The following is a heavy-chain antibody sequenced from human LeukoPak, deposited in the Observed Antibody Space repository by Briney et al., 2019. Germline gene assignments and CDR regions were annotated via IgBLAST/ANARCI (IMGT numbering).Heavy chain of an antibody. D-gene: IGHD2-21*02. CDR3: AKDQAYCGGDCYTFDY. J-gene: IGHJ4*02. CDR2: ISSSSSTI. V-gene: IGHV3-48*01. CDR1: GFTFSSYS. Sequence: GGSLRLSCAASGFTFSSYSMNWVRQAPGKGLEWVSYISSSSSTIYYADSVKGRFTISRDNSKNTLYLQMNSLRAEDTAVYFCAKDQAYCGGDCYTFDYWGQGTLVTVSS.